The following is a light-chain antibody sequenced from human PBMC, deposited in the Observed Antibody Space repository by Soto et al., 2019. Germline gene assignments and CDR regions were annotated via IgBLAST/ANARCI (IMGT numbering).Light chain of an antibody. CDR1: SSDVGGYNY. CDR2: DVS. Sequence: HSALTQPASVSGSPGQSITISCTGTSSDVGGYNYVSWYQQHPGKAPKLMIYDVSNRPSGVYYRFSGSKSGNTASLTISGLQAEDEADYYCSSYTSSSTLVVFGSGTKVIVL. V-gene: IGLV2-14*01. CDR3: SSYTSSSTLVV. J-gene: IGLJ2*01.